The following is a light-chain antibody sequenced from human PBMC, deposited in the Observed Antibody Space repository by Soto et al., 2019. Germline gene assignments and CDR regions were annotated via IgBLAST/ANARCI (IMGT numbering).Light chain of an antibody. CDR2: GAS. CDR1: QSVSSN. V-gene: IGKV3-15*01. J-gene: IGKJ1*01. Sequence: IVVTQCPATLSRCPGERATLACRASQSVSSNLAWYQQKPGQAPRLLIYGASTRATGIPARFSGSGSGTVFTLTINRLEPEDFAVYYCHQYGNSPQTFGQGTMVDIK. CDR3: HQYGNSPQT.